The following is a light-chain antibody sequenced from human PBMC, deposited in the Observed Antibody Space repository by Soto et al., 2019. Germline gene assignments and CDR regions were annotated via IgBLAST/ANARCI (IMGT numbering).Light chain of an antibody. CDR2: GAS. J-gene: IGKJ1*01. V-gene: IGKV3-20*01. CDR3: HQYDSSLT. CDR1: QSVSSRF. Sequence: EIVLTQSPGSLSLSPGERATLSCRASQSVSSRFFAWYQQKPGQAPRLLIFGASVRATGIPDRFSGSGSGKDFTLTISRLEPEDFAVYYCHQYDSSLTFGHGTKVEIK.